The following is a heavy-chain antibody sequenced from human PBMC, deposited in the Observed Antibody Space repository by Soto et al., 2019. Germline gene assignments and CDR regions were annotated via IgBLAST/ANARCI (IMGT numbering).Heavy chain of an antibody. V-gene: IGHV3-23*01. CDR1: GFAFNSYA. Sequence: GGSLRLSCAASGFAFNSYAMSWVRQAPGKGLEWVSSISGSAISTYYADSVKGRFTISRDNSKNTLYLQMNSLRAEDTAVYYCAKGSAPYYYDSSGYPRYYFDYWGQGTLVTVSS. CDR2: ISGSAIST. D-gene: IGHD3-22*01. CDR3: AKGSAPYYYDSSGYPRYYFDY. J-gene: IGHJ4*02.